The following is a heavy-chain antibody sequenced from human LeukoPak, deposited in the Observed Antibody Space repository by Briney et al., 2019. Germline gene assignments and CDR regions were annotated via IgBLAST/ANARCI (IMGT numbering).Heavy chain of an antibody. CDR2: ISGSGGST. V-gene: IGHV3-23*01. CDR1: GFTFSTYG. Sequence: PGGSLRLSCAASGFTFSTYGMSWVSQAPGKGLEWVSGISGSGGSTYYADSVKGRFTISRDNSKNTLYLQMNSLRVEDTAVYYCAKVASGSYTYYFDYWGQGTPVTVSS. J-gene: IGHJ4*02. D-gene: IGHD1-26*01. CDR3: AKVASGSYTYYFDY.